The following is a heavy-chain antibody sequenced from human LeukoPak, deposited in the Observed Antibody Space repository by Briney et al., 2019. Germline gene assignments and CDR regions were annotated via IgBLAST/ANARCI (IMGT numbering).Heavy chain of an antibody. CDR2: ILYDGSNK. V-gene: IGHV3-30-3*02. CDR1: GFTFSSYI. Sequence: GGSLRLSCAASGFTFSSYIMHWVRKAPGKGLEWGAVILYDGSNKYYADSVKGRFTISRDNSKNTLYLQLDSLRAEDTAVYYCAKNHERGRYDSFDMWAQGSWVTVSS. CDR3: AKNHERGRYDSFDM. D-gene: IGHD3-16*02. J-gene: IGHJ3*02.